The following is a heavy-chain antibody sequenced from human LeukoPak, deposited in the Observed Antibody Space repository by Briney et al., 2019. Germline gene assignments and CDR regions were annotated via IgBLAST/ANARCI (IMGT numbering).Heavy chain of an antibody. CDR3: ARETPRRGETRDGYR. V-gene: IGHV3-7*01. D-gene: IGHD5-24*01. CDR1: GFTFRNYW. CDR2: IKEDGSET. Sequence: GGSLRLSCAASGFTFRNYWMNWVRQAPGKGLECLANIKEDGSETYYADSVVGRFTISRDNAKNSLYLQMNSLRAEDTAVYYCARETPRRGETRDGYRWGQGPLVTVSS. J-gene: IGHJ4*02.